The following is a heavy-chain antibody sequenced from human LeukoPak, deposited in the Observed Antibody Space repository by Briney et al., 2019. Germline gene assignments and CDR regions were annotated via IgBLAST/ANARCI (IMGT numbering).Heavy chain of an antibody. D-gene: IGHD3-10*01. J-gene: IGHJ5*02. CDR1: GVSISSGDYY. Sequence: SETLSLTCTVSGVSISSGDYYWSWIRQPPGKGLEWIGYIYYSGSTYYNPSLKSRVTISVDTSKNQFSLKLSSVTAADTAVYYCARDGSGSYYYSRWFDPWGQGTLVTVSS. CDR3: ARDGSGSYYYSRWFDP. V-gene: IGHV4-30-4*01. CDR2: IYYSGST.